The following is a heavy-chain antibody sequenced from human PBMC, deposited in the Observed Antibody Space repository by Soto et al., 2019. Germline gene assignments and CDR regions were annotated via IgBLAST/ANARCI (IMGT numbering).Heavy chain of an antibody. CDR1: GGSVRNDF. V-gene: IGHV4-4*07. D-gene: IGHD2-8*01. Sequence: QVQLQESGPRLVKPSETLSLICNVSGGSVRNDFWNWLRKPAGKRVEWIGRIYSTGSVDYNPSFRSRVSMSIDMSKNQFSLRLDRVTAADTVVYYCSRAARWSNPWGPGILVTVSS. J-gene: IGHJ5*02. CDR3: SRAARWSNP. CDR2: IYSTGSV.